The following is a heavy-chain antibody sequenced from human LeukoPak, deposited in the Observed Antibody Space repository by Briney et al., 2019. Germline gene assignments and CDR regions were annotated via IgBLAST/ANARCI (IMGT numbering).Heavy chain of an antibody. Sequence: SETLSLTCTVSGGSIRSYYWSWIRQPPGKGLEWIGYIYYSGSTNYNPSLKSRVTISVDTSKNQFSLKLSSVTAADTAVYYCARHVSGWYYFDYWGQGTLVTVSS. V-gene: IGHV4-59*08. CDR3: ARHVSGWYYFDY. J-gene: IGHJ4*02. D-gene: IGHD6-19*01. CDR1: GGSIRSYY. CDR2: IYYSGST.